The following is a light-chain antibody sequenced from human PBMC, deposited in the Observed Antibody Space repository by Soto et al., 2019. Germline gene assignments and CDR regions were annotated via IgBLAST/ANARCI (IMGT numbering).Light chain of an antibody. V-gene: IGLV4-69*01. J-gene: IGLJ3*02. Sequence: QSVLTQSPSASASLGASIKLTCTLSTGHRTYAIAWHQQQPEKGPRYLMKLNSDGSHTRGDGIPDRFSGSSSGAERYLTISSLQSEDEADYYCQTWVTGLWVFGGGTKLTVL. CDR3: QTWVTGLWV. CDR1: TGHRTYA. CDR2: LNSDGSH.